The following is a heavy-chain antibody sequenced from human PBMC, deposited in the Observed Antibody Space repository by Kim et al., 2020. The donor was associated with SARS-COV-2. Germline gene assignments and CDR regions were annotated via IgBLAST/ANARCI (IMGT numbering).Heavy chain of an antibody. CDR1: GYTFTSYY. J-gene: IGHJ5*02. D-gene: IGHD3-16*02. V-gene: IGHV1-46*01. CDR3: ARGSFRPRRLHLGELSAYNWFDP. CDR2: INPSGGST. Sequence: ASVKVSCKASGYTFTSYYMHWVRQAPGQGLEWMGIINPSGGSTSYAQKFQGRVTMTRDTSTSTVYMELSSLRSEDTAVDYCARGSFRPRRLHLGELSAYNWFDPGGQVTLVTVSS.